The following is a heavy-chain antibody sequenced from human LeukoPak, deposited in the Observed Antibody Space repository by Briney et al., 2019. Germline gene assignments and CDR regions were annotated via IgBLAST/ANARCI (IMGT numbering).Heavy chain of an antibody. CDR3: ARDPYSSSPRSYYYYYMDV. CDR1: GGSISSYY. Sequence: SETLSLTCTVSGGSISSYYWSWIRQPAGKGLEWIGRIYTSGSTNYNPSLKGRVTMSVDTSKNQFSLKLSSVTAADTAVYYCARDPYSSSPRSYYYYYMDVWGKGTTVTVSS. J-gene: IGHJ6*03. D-gene: IGHD6-13*01. CDR2: IYTSGST. V-gene: IGHV4-4*07.